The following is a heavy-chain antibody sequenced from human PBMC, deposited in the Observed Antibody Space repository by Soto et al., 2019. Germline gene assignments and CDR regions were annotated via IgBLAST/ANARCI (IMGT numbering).Heavy chain of an antibody. V-gene: IGHV6-1*01. CDR1: GDSVTGNTAG. CDR3: ARGYYSPPDTDYYYGMDV. Sequence: SPTLSLTCVISGDSVTGNTAGWNWIRQSPSRGLEWLGRTYYRSKWYYDYAGSVKGRMTINPDTSRNQFSLQLNSVSPEDTAVYYCARGYYSPPDTDYYYGMDVWGQGTTVTVSS. J-gene: IGHJ6*02. D-gene: IGHD3-16*01. CDR2: TYYRSKWYY.